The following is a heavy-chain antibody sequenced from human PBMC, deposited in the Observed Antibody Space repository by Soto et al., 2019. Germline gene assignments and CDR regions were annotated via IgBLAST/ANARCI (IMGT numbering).Heavy chain of an antibody. D-gene: IGHD3-3*01. V-gene: IGHV1-18*04. CDR1: GYTFTSYG. CDR3: ARGGFLEWLFFGDYGMDV. J-gene: IGHJ6*02. CDR2: ISAYNGNT. Sequence: GASVKVSCKASGYTFTSYGISWVRQAPGQGLEWMGWISAYNGNTNYAQKLQGRVTMTTDTSTSTAYMELRSLRSDDTAVYYCARGGFLEWLFFGDYGMDVWGQGTTVTVSS.